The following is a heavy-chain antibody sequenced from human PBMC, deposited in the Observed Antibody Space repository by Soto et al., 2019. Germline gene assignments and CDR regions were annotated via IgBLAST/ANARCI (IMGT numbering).Heavy chain of an antibody. Sequence: PGGSLRLSCAASGFTFSSYGMHWVRQAPGKGLEWVAVIWYDGSNKYYADSVKGRFTISRDNSKNTLYLQMNSLRAEDTAVYYCARDYYYDILTGYSLTHFDYWGQGTLVTVSS. J-gene: IGHJ4*02. CDR3: ARDYYYDILTGYSLTHFDY. CDR2: IWYDGSNK. V-gene: IGHV3-33*01. CDR1: GFTFSSYG. D-gene: IGHD3-9*01.